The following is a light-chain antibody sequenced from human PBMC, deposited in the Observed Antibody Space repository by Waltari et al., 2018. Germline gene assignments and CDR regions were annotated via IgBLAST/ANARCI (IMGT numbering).Light chain of an antibody. J-gene: IGLJ1*01. CDR3: QSYDSSLSGCV. CDR2: KNI. Sequence: QSVLTPPPSVSGAPGQRVTISSTGSSSNIGSGHDVHWYQQLPGRAPKILIYKNINRPSGVPDRFSGSKSGTSASLAITGLQAEDEADYYCQSYDSSLSGCVFGTGTKVTVL. CDR1: SSNIGSGHD. V-gene: IGLV1-40*01.